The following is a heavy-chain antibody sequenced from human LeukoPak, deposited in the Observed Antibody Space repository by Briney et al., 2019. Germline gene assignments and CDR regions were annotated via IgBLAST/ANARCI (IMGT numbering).Heavy chain of an antibody. D-gene: IGHD4-17*01. V-gene: IGHV3-21*01. J-gene: IGHJ4*02. CDR1: GFTFSSHS. Sequence: GGSLRLSCAASGFTFSSHSFNWVRQAPGKGLEWVSCISSSTSYIYYADSVRGRFTISRDNAKNSLYLQMNSLRVEDTAVYYCARAPGYYGDPFDYWGQGNPGHRLL. CDR3: ARAPGYYGDPFDY. CDR2: ISSSTSYI.